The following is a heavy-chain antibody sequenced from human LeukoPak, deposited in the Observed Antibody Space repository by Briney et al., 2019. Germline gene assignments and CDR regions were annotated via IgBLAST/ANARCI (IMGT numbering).Heavy chain of an antibody. CDR1: GYTFTSHG. CDR2: ISIYSGNT. J-gene: IGHJ4*02. Sequence: ASVKVSCKASGYTFTSHGLSWARQAPGQGLEWMGWISIYSGNTNYAQKFQDRISMTTGTSTSTAYMELRSLKSDDTAVYYCARDPGGTWGFDYWGQGALVTVSS. CDR3: ARDPGGTWGFDY. V-gene: IGHV1-18*01. D-gene: IGHD7-27*01.